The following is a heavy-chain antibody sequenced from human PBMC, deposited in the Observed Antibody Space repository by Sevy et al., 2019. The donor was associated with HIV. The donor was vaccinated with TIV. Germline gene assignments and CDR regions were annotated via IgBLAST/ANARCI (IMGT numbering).Heavy chain of an antibody. CDR3: ARDGLLWFGELRPYGMDV. CDR1: GGSISSYY. V-gene: IGHV4-59*01. J-gene: IGHJ6*02. D-gene: IGHD3-10*01. CDR2: IYYSGST. Sequence: SETLSLTCTVSGGSISSYYWSWIRQPPGKGLEWIGYIYYSGSTNYNPSLKSRVTISVDTSKNQFSLKLSSVTAADTAVHYCARDGLLWFGELRPYGMDVWGQGTTVTVSS.